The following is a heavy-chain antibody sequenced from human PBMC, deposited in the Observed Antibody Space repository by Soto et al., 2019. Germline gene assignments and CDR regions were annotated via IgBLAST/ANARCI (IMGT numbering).Heavy chain of an antibody. D-gene: IGHD6-6*01. J-gene: IGHJ4*02. CDR3: ASAARPYLGFDY. Sequence: ETLSLTCTVSGGSISSYYWSWSRQPPGKGLEWIGYIYHSGNTYYNPSLKSRVTISVDRSKNQFSLKLSSVTAADTAVYYCASAARPYLGFDYWGQGTLVTVSS. CDR1: GGSISSYY. CDR2: IYHSGNT. V-gene: IGHV4-59*12.